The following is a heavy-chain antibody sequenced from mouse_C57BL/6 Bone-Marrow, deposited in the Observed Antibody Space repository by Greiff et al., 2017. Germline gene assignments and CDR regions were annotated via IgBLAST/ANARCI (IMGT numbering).Heavy chain of an antibody. J-gene: IGHJ3*01. CDR1: GFTFTDYY. Sequence: EVKVVESGGGLVQPGGSLSLSCAASGFTFTDYYMSWVRQPPGKALEWLGFIRNKANGYTTEYSASVKGRFTIPRDNSQSILYLQMNALRAEDSATYYCARSNYYGSSAFAYWGQGTLVTVSA. CDR3: ARSNYYGSSAFAY. CDR2: IRNKANGYTT. D-gene: IGHD1-1*01. V-gene: IGHV7-3*01.